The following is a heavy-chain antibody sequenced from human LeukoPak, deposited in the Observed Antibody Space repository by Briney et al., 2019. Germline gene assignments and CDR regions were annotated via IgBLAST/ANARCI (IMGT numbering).Heavy chain of an antibody. V-gene: IGHV3-49*04. J-gene: IGHJ5*02. CDR2: IRSKAYGGTT. CDR1: GFPFDRYW. Sequence: PGGSLRLSCAASGFPFDRYWMSWVRQAPGKGLEWVGFIRSKAYGGTTEYAASVKGRFTISRDDSKSIAYLQMNSLKTEDTAVYYCTRAELLWFGDCNWFDPWGQGTLVTVSS. D-gene: IGHD3-10*01. CDR3: TRAELLWFGDCNWFDP.